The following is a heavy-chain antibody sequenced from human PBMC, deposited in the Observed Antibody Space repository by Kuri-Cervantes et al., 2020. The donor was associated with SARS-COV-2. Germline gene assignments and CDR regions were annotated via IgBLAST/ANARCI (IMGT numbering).Heavy chain of an antibody. J-gene: IGHJ6*02. CDR3: ARVEEYGDSYYYYYGMDV. CDR2: IKQDGSEK. CDR1: GFTFSSYW. V-gene: IGHV3-7*01. D-gene: IGHD4-17*01. Sequence: GESLKISCAASGFTFSSYWMSWVRQAPGKGLEWVANIKQDGSEKYYVDSVKGRFTISRDNAKNSLYLQMNSLRAEDTAVYYCARVEEYGDSYYYYYGMDVWGQGTTVTVSS.